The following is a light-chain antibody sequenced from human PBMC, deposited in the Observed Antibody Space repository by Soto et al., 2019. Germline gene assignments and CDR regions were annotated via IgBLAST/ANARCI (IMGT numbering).Light chain of an antibody. Sequence: SYELTQPPSVSVAPGQTATVTCGGNNVGSKSVHWYQQKPGQAPVLVVYDDSDRPSGIPERFSGSNSGNTDTLTISRVEAGDEADYYCQVWDTSSDQGVFGTGTKVTVL. J-gene: IGLJ1*01. CDR2: DDS. V-gene: IGLV3-21*02. CDR3: QVWDTSSDQGV. CDR1: NVGSKS.